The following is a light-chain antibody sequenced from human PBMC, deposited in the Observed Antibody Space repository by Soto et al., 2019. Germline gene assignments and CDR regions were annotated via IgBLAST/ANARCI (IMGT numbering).Light chain of an antibody. J-gene: IGLJ2*01. CDR3: CSYAGTYSLL. CDR2: DVN. V-gene: IGLV2-11*01. CDR1: SSDVGAYNY. Sequence: QSALTQPRSVSGSPGQSVTISCTGTSSDVGAYNYVSWFQQHPGKAPKLMMSDVNKRPSGVPDRFSGSKSGTTASLTISGLQAEDEADYYCCSYAGTYSLLFGGGTKLNVL.